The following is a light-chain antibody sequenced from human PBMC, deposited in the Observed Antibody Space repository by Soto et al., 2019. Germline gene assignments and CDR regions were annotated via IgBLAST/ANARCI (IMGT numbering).Light chain of an antibody. CDR2: SAS. J-gene: IGKJ2*01. CDR1: QSVSGTY. CDR3: QQYGSSFRYT. Sequence: EFVLKQSPGTLSLSPGERATLSCRASQSVSGTYLAWYQQKPGQAPRLLIYSASTRATGIPDRFSGSGSGTDFTLTISRLEPEGFAVYYCQQYGSSFRYTFGQGTKLQIK. V-gene: IGKV3-20*01.